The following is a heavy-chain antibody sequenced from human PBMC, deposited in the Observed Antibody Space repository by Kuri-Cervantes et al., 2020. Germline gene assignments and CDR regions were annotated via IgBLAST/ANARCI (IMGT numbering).Heavy chain of an antibody. Sequence: GSLRLSCTVSGGSISSSSYYWGWIRQPPGKGLEWIGYIYYSGSTNYNPSLKSRVTISVDTSKNQFSLKLSSVTAADTAVYYCARVDYYDSSGYYWFGYFDYWGQGTLVTVSS. CDR2: IYYSGST. V-gene: IGHV4-61*05. J-gene: IGHJ4*02. CDR3: ARVDYYDSSGYYWFGYFDY. D-gene: IGHD3-22*01. CDR1: GGSISSSSYY.